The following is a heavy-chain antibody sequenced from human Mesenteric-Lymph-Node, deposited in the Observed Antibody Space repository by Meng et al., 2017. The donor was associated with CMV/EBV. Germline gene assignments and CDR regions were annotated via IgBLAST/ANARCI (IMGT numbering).Heavy chain of an antibody. CDR1: GGSFSGYY. Sequence: QVHLQHWGAGHLKPSETLSLTCAVYGGSFSGYYWSWIRQPPGKGLEWIGEINHSGSTNYNPSLKSRVTISVDTSKNQFSLKLSSVTAADTAVYYCARHQRWLKSEGGFNYWGQGTLVTVSS. CDR2: INHSGST. V-gene: IGHV4-34*01. D-gene: IGHD4-23*01. J-gene: IGHJ4*02. CDR3: ARHQRWLKSEGGFNY.